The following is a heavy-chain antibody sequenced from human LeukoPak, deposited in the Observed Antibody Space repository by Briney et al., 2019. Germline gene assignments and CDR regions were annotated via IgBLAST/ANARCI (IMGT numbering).Heavy chain of an antibody. D-gene: IGHD3-22*01. J-gene: IGHJ3*02. Sequence: PSETLSLTCTVSGYSISSGYYWGWIRQPPGKGLEWIGSIYHSGSTYYNPSLKSRVTISVDTSKNQFSLKLSSVTAADTAVYYCARGGGYFLIDAFDIWGLGTMVTVSS. V-gene: IGHV4-38-2*02. CDR3: ARGGGYFLIDAFDI. CDR1: GYSISSGYY. CDR2: IYHSGST.